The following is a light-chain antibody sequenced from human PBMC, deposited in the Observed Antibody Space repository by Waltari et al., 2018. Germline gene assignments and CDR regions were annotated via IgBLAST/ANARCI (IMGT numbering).Light chain of an antibody. CDR1: GRDVGGYNY. CDR3: SSYTSSSTYV. Sequence: QSALTQPASVSGSPGQSITISCPGTGRDVGGYNYVSWYHNHPRKAPQLRIYEVSNRPSGVSNRFSGSKSGNTASLTISGLQAEDEADYYCSSYTSSSTYVFGTGTKVTVL. CDR2: EVS. V-gene: IGLV2-14*01. J-gene: IGLJ1*01.